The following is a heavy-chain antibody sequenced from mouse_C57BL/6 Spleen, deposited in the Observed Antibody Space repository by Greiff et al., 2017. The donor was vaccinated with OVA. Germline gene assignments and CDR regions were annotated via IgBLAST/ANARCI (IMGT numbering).Heavy chain of an antibody. D-gene: IGHD2-4*01. J-gene: IGHJ3*01. V-gene: IGHV3-1*01. CDR2: ISYSGST. CDR1: GYSITSGYD. Sequence: EVQLVESGPGMVKPSQSLSLTCTVTGYSITSGYDWHWIRHFPGNKLEWMGYISYSGSTNYNPSLKSRISITHDTSKNHFFLKLNSVTTEDTATYYCASYDYDAVAYWGQGTLVTVSA. CDR3: ASYDYDAVAY.